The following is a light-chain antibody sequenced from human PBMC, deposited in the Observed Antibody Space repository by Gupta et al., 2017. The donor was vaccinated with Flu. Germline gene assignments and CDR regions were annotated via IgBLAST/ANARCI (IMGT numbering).Light chain of an antibody. Sequence: DIQLTQSPSFLSASVADRVTISCRASQGIGSYLAWYQQKPGKAPKLLIYGASTWQSGVPSRFSGSGCGKEFTLTISSRQQEDFASYYCQQGKSYPPWTFGQGTKVEV. CDR2: GAS. CDR1: QGIGSY. CDR3: QQGKSYPPWT. V-gene: IGKV1-9*01. J-gene: IGKJ1*01.